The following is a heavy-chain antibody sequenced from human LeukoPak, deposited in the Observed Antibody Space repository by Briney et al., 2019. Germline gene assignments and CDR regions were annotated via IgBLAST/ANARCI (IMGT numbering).Heavy chain of an antibody. D-gene: IGHD5-24*01. V-gene: IGHV1-46*01. CDR1: GYTFTSYY. CDR2: INPSGGST. Sequence: GASVKVSCKASGYTFTSYYMHWVRQAPGQGLEWMGIINPSGGSTSYAQKFQGRVTMTRDTSTGTVYMELSSLRSEDTAVYYCARGSEMATIRSGDAFDIWGQGTMVTVSS. CDR3: ARGSEMATIRSGDAFDI. J-gene: IGHJ3*02.